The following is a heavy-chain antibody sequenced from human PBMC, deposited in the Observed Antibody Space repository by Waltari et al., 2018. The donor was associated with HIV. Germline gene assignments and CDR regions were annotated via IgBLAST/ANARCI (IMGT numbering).Heavy chain of an antibody. V-gene: IGHV3-30*01. CDR1: GFTFRSYA. J-gene: IGHJ4*02. D-gene: IGHD6-13*01. Sequence: QVQLVESGGGVVQPGRSLRLSCAASGFTFRSYALPLVRQAPGKGLEWVAVISYDGSNKYYADSVKGRFTISRDNSKNTLYLQMNSLRAEDTAVYYCARERKQGLDYWGQGTLVTVSS. CDR2: ISYDGSNK. CDR3: ARERKQGLDY.